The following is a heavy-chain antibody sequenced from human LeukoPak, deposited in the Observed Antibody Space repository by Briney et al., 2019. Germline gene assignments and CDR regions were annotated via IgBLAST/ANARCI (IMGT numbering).Heavy chain of an antibody. D-gene: IGHD6-6*01. J-gene: IGHJ4*02. CDR2: ISTYKGNT. V-gene: IGHV1-18*01. CDR3: AKDRWRDGSSSFDN. CDR1: GYTFTSYS. Sequence: ASVKVSCKASGYTFTSYSINWVRQAPGQGLEWMGWISTYKGNTNYAQKLQGRVTMTTDTSTSTACMELTSLRSDDTAVYYCAKDRWRDGSSSFDNWGQGTLVTVSS.